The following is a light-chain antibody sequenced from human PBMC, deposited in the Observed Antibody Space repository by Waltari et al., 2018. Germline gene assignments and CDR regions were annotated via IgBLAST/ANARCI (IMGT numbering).Light chain of an antibody. J-gene: IGKJ3*01. CDR1: PSISSY. V-gene: IGKV1-39*01. CDR2: AAS. Sequence: IQMTQSPSSLSASVGDRVPITCRASPSISSYLTWYQQNPGKAPKLLIYAASSFESGVPTRFIDSGSGTDYSLTISSQQPEDFATYYGQQTYSTPFTFGAGTKVDI. CDR3: QQTYSTPFT.